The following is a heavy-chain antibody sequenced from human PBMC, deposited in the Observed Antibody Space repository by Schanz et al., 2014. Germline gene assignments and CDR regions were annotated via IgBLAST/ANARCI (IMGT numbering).Heavy chain of an antibody. CDR3: ARHLVNAYGMDV. J-gene: IGHJ6*02. Sequence: QVQLQESGPGLVKPSGTLSLTCVVSGGSISSGVWWTWARQSPGKGLEWIGEIHHSGSIIYNPSLRSGVTISMDTSKNQFFLKVTSVTAADTAVYYCARHLVNAYGMDVWGQGTAVTVSS. CDR1: GGSISSGVW. D-gene: IGHD3-3*02. CDR2: IHHSGSI. V-gene: IGHV4-4*02.